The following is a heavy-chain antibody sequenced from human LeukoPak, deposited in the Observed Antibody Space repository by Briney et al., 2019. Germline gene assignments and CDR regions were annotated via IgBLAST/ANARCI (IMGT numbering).Heavy chain of an antibody. CDR1: GYTFTGYY. V-gene: IGHV1-46*01. J-gene: IGHJ6*02. D-gene: IGHD2-15*01. Sequence: WAPVKVSCKASGYTFTGYYMQWVRQAPGQGLEWMGIINPSGGSTSYAQKFQGRVTMTRDTSTSTVYMELSSLRSEDTAVYYCARVSGYCSGGSCYGLPSHGMDVWGQGTTVTVSS. CDR3: ARVSGYCSGGSCYGLPSHGMDV. CDR2: INPSGGST.